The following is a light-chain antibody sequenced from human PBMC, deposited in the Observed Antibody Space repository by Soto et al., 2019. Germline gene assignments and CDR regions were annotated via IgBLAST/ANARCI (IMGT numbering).Light chain of an antibody. CDR2: GAS. V-gene: IGKV3-15*01. Sequence: EVVMTQSPATLSVSPGERATLSCRASQSVYGNLAWYQQKPGQSPRLLIYGASTRATGIPARFSGSGSGTEVTLTISSLQSEDFAVYYCQQYHNWPPWTFGPGTKVEIK. CDR1: QSVYGN. CDR3: QQYHNWPPWT. J-gene: IGKJ1*01.